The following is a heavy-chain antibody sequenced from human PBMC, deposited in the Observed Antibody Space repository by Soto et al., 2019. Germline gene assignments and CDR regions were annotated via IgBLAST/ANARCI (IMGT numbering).Heavy chain of an antibody. Sequence: GASVKVSCKASGCTFSSYAISWVRQAPEQGLEWMGGIIPIFGTANYAQKFQGRVTITADESTSTAYMELSSLRSEDTAVYYCASPPVGYDIEYGMDVWGQGTTVTVSS. CDR3: ASPPVGYDIEYGMDV. V-gene: IGHV1-69*13. D-gene: IGHD3-9*01. CDR1: GCTFSSYA. CDR2: IIPIFGTA. J-gene: IGHJ6*02.